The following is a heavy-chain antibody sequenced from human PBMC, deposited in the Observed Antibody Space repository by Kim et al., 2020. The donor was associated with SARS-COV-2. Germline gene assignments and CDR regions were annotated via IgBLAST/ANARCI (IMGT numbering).Heavy chain of an antibody. D-gene: IGHD6-6*01. CDR3: ARVYSSSSVVHYYGMDV. V-gene: IGHV1-69*01. J-gene: IGHJ6*02. Sequence: FQGRVTITADESTSTAYMELSSLRSEDTAVYYCARVYSSSSVVHYYGMDVWGQGTTVTVSS.